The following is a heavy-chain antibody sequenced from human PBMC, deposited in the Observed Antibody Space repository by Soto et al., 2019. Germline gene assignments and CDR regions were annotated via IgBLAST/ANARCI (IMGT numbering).Heavy chain of an antibody. V-gene: IGHV4-59*01. Sequence: SETLSLTCTVSCDSISSYFWSWIRQPPGKGLEWIGFVYHSGSTNYSPSLKIRVSISVDTSKNQFSLRLTSVTAADTAVYYCARTYSSSYSRYPVYYGMDVWGQGTTVTVSS. CDR2: VYHSGST. J-gene: IGHJ6*02. D-gene: IGHD3-22*01. CDR1: CDSISSYF. CDR3: ARTYSSSYSRYPVYYGMDV.